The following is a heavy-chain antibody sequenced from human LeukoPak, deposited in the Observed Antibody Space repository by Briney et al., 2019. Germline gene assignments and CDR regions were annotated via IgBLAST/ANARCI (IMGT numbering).Heavy chain of an antibody. Sequence: SETLSLTCAVSGYSISSGYYWGWIRQPPGKGLEWIGSIYHSGSTYYNPSLKSRVTISVDTSKNQFSLKLSSVTAEDTAVYYCAGGDPSEMDVWGKGTTVTVSS. D-gene: IGHD2-21*02. CDR3: AGGDPSEMDV. CDR1: GYSISSGYY. J-gene: IGHJ6*04. CDR2: IYHSGST. V-gene: IGHV4-38-2*01.